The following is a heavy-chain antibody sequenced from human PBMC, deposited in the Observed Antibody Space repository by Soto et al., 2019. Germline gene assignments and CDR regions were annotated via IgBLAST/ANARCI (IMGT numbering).Heavy chain of an antibody. J-gene: IGHJ3*02. D-gene: IGHD3-3*01. V-gene: IGHV1-2*02. CDR1: GYPVTAYY. CDR2: INPANGAA. CDR3: ARGGGVGVDGSAAVDM. Sequence: QLHLVQSGAVVKKPGASVTVSCSASGYPVTAYYMHWVRQAPGRGLGWMGGINPANGAAKSTQTFHGRTTMTRYTSTSTVFMELRGLTSEYTDVVYWARGGGVGVDGSAAVDMWGQGTLVIVSS.